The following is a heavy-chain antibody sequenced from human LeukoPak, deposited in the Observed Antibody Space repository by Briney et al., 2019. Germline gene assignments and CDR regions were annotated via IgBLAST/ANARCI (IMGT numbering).Heavy chain of an antibody. CDR2: IRSKTYGGTV. V-gene: IGHV3-49*04. CDR3: SRDRTLYSSSFDY. CDR1: GFTFGDYA. D-gene: IGHD4-11*01. J-gene: IGHJ4*02. Sequence: GGSLRLSCIASGFTFGDYAMSWVRQAPGRGLEWVSFIRSKTYGGTVEYAASVKGRFTISRDDSKSIAYLQMNSLKTEDTAVYYCSRDRTLYSSSFDYWGQGALVTVSS.